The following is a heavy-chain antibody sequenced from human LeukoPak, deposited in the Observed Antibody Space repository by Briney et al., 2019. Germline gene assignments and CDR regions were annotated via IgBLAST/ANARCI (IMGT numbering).Heavy chain of an antibody. CDR3: ARDPDILTGYELDY. Sequence: ASVKVSCKVSGYTLTELSMHWVRQAPGKGLEWMGGFDPEDGETIYAQKFQGRVTMTEDTSTDTAYMELSSLRSEDTAVYYCARDPDILTGYELDYWGQGTLVTVSS. CDR1: GYTLTELS. D-gene: IGHD3-9*01. J-gene: IGHJ4*02. V-gene: IGHV1-24*01. CDR2: FDPEDGET.